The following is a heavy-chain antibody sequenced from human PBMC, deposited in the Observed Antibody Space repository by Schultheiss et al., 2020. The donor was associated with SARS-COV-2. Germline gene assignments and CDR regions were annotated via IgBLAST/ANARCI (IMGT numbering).Heavy chain of an antibody. Sequence: GGSLRLSCAASGFTFSSSWMHWVCQAPEKGLEWVSAISGSGGSTYYADSVKGRFTISRDNAKNTLYLQMNSLKPEDTAVYYCARDSRSGYCYVYWGQGTLVTVSS. V-gene: IGHV3-23*01. J-gene: IGHJ4*02. D-gene: IGHD2-21*01. CDR1: GFTFSSSW. CDR2: ISGSGGST. CDR3: ARDSRSGYCYVY.